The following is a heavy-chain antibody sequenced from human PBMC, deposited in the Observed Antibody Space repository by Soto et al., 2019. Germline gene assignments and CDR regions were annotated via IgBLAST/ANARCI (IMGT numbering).Heavy chain of an antibody. CDR1: GGSISSDY. CDR2: IYYSGST. CDR3: ARWGYCSSTSCYNRDYYYYGMDV. D-gene: IGHD2-2*02. J-gene: IGHJ6*02. V-gene: IGHV4-59*01. Sequence: SATLSLTCPFSGGSISSDYWSWIRQPPGEGLEWIGYIYYSGSTNYNPSLKSRVTISVDTSKNQFSLKLSSVTAADTAVYYCARWGYCSSTSCYNRDYYYYGMDVWGQGTTVTVS.